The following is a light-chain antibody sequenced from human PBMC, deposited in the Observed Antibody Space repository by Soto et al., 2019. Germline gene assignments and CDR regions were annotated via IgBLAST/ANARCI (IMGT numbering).Light chain of an antibody. CDR3: QEYACPPNR. CDR2: GAS. J-gene: IGKJ2*01. Sequence: DTLSFSQVDRATLSCSASQTVSNDYLAWCQQKPGQAPRVIMYGASRRATGIPDRFSGGGSGTDFTLTISRLEAEDCAVYCCQEYACPPNRFG. CDR1: QTVSNDY. V-gene: IGKV3-20*01.